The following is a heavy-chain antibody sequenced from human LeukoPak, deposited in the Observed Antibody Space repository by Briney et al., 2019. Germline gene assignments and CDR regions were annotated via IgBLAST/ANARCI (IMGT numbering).Heavy chain of an antibody. V-gene: IGHV3-74*01. CDR2: IKGDGIST. CDR3: AKDHYWSVDY. J-gene: IGHJ4*02. D-gene: IGHD3-3*01. Sequence: GGSLRLSCAASGFDFSSNWMHWVRHAPGQGLVWVSRIKGDGISTNYADSVKGRFTISRDIAKNTLYLQMNSLGAEDTGVYYCAKDHYWSVDYWGRGTLVTVS. CDR1: GFDFSSNW.